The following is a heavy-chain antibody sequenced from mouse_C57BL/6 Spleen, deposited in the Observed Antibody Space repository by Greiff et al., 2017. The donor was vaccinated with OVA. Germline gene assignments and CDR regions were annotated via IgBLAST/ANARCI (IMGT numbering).Heavy chain of an antibody. J-gene: IGHJ2*01. CDR1: GYAFSSSW. CDR2: IYPGDGDT. Sequence: QVQLQQSGPELVKPGASVKISCKASGYAFSSSWLNWVKQRPGKGLEWLGRIYPGDGDTNYNGKFKGKATLTADKSSSTAYMQLSSLTSEDSAVYFCARSGGNYYFDYWGQGTTLTVSS. V-gene: IGHV1-82*01. CDR3: ARSGGNYYFDY. D-gene: IGHD2-1*01.